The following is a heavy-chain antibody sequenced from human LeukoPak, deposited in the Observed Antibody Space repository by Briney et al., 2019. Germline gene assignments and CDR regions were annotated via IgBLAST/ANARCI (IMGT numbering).Heavy chain of an antibody. J-gene: IGHJ4*02. CDR2: ISYDGSNK. CDR1: GFTFSSYG. D-gene: IGHD3-22*01. CDR3: AKTPRDSSVIIL. Sequence: GGSLRLSCAASGFTFSSYGMHWVRQAPGKGLEWVAVISYDGSNKYYADSVKGRFTISRDNSKNTLYLQMNSLRAEDTAVYYCAKTPRDSSVIILWGQGTLVTVSS. V-gene: IGHV3-30*18.